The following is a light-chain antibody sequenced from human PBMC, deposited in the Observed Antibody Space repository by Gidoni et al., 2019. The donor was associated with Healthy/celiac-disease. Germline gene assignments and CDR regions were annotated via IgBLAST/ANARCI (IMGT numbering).Light chain of an antibody. J-gene: IGLJ1*01. V-gene: IGLV2-23*01. CDR3: CSYAGSSTFV. Sequence: QSALTQPASVSGSPGQSITISCTGTSSDVGSYNLVSWYQQHPGKAPKVMIYEGSKRPSGVSNRFSGSKSGNTASLTISGLQAEDEADYYCCSYAGSSTFVFGTGTTVTVL. CDR2: EGS. CDR1: SSDVGSYNL.